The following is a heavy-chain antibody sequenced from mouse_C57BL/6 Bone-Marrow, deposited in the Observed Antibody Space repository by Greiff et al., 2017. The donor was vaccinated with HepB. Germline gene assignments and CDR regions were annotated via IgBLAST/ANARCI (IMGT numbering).Heavy chain of an antibody. CDR3: ARCLITTVVATRYYAMDY. CDR1: GYTFTDYY. Sequence: VQLQQSGAELVRPGASVKLSCKASGYTFTDYYINWVKQSPGQGLEWIARIYPGSGNTYYNEKFKGKATLTAEKSSSTAYMQLSSLTSEDSAVYFCARCLITTVVATRYYAMDYWGQGTSVTVSS. V-gene: IGHV1-76*01. CDR2: IYPGSGNT. D-gene: IGHD1-1*01. J-gene: IGHJ4*01.